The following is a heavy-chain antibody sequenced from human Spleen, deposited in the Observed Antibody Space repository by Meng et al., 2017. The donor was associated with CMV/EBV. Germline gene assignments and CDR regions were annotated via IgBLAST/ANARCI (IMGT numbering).Heavy chain of an antibody. CDR1: GGSISSYY. CDR3: ARDPGYSYGAL. J-gene: IGHJ4*02. D-gene: IGHD5-18*01. V-gene: IGHV4-59*01. Sequence: SETLSLTCTVSGGSISSYYWSWIRQPPGKGLEWIGYIYYSGSTTYNSSLKSRVTISVDTSKNQFSLKLSSVTAADTAVYYCARDPGYSYGALWGQGTLVTVSS. CDR2: IYYSGST.